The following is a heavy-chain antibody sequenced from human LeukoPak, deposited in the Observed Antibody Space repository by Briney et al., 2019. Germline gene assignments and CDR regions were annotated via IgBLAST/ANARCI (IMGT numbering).Heavy chain of an antibody. D-gene: IGHD2-15*01. V-gene: IGHV3-64D*09. CDR3: VRGYSFGPYGMDV. J-gene: IGHJ6*02. CDR2: ISDSGGST. CDR1: GFTFSSHW. Sequence: GGSLRLSCAASGFTFSSHWMSWVRQAPGKGLEYVSAISDSGGSTYYADSVKGRFTISRDNSKNTLYLQMSSLRAEDTAVYFCVRGYSFGPYGMDVWGQGTTVTVS.